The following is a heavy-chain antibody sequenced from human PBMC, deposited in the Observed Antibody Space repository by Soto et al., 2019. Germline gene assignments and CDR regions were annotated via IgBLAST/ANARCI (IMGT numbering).Heavy chain of an antibody. J-gene: IGHJ4*02. CDR3: ARASGWTYYFDY. D-gene: IGHD6-19*01. CDR1: CGSISSGDYY. Sequence: PSETLSLTCTVSCGSISSGDYYWSWIRQPPGKGLEWIGYIYYSGSTYYNPSLKSRLTISVDTSKNQFSLKLSSVTAADTAVYYCARASGWTYYFDYWGQGTLVTVSS. V-gene: IGHV4-30-4*01. CDR2: IYYSGST.